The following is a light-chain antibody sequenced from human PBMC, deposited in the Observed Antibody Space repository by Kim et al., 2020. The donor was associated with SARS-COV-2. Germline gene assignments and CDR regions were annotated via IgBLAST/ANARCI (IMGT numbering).Light chain of an antibody. CDR2: AAS. J-gene: IGKJ5*01. Sequence: DIQMTQSPSSLSASVGDRVTISCRASQSISSYLNWHQQKPGKAPKILISAASSLQRGVPSRFSGGGSGTDYTLTINDVQLEDFAIYYCQQSYSAPITFGQGTRLEIK. V-gene: IGKV1-39*01. CDR1: QSISSY. CDR3: QQSYSAPIT.